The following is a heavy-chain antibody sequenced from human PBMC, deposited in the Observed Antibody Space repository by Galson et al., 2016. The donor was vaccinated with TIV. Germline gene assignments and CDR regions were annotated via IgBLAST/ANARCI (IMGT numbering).Heavy chain of an antibody. V-gene: IGHV5-51*01. D-gene: IGHD6-25*01. J-gene: IGHJ4*02. CDR1: GYSFTNYW. CDR3: ARERDSGYAYYFDF. Sequence: QSGAEVKKPGESLRISCKGSGYSFTNYWIAWVRQMPGKGLEWMGVIYPVDSDTRYSPSFQGQVTISADKSISTAYLQWNSLKASDSAIYYCARERDSGYAYYFDFWGQGTLVTVSS. CDR2: IYPVDSDT.